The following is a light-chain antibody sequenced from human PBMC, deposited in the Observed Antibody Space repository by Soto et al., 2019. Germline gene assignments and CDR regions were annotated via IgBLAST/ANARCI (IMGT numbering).Light chain of an antibody. CDR3: QQDNDWPLT. V-gene: IGKV3-15*01. Sequence: EIVMTQSPDTLSVSPAERVSLSCRASQSAGTSLAWYQQRPGQAPRLLIYGASIRATGIPARFSGSGAGTKVTLAISGLHSEDVAVYYGQQDNDWPLTCGGGTKVEIK. J-gene: IGKJ4*01. CDR1: QSAGTS. CDR2: GAS.